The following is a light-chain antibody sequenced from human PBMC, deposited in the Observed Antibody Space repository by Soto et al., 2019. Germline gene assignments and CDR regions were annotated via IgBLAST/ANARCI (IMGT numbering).Light chain of an antibody. V-gene: IGLV7-46*01. J-gene: IGLJ2*01. CDR3: LLSYTGARV. Sequence: QAVVTQEPSLTVSPGGTVTLTCGSSTGAVTSGHYPYWFQQKPGQAPRILVYDTSNKHSWTPARFSGSLLGGKAALTLSGAQPEDEADYYCLLSYTGARVFGGGTKLT. CDR2: DTS. CDR1: TGAVTSGHY.